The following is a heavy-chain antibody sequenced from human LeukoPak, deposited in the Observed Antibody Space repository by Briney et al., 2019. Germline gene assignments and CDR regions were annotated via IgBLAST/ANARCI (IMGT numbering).Heavy chain of an antibody. V-gene: IGHV3-74*03. CDR2: IRGDGRAT. J-gene: IGHJ4*02. CDR1: GFIFTDYW. D-gene: IGHD5/OR15-5a*01. Sequence: GGSMRLSCAASGFIFTDYWMHWVRQAPGKELVWVARIRGDGRATTYADSVKGRFTISRDNAMNTVFLQMDSLTAEDTAVYYCARMAQYSVSWYYFDYWGQGTLVTVSS. CDR3: ARMAQYSVSWYYFDY.